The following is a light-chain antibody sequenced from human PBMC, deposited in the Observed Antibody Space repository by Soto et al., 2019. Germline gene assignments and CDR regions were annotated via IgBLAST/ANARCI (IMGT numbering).Light chain of an antibody. CDR3: AAWDDSLNGHVV. CDR2: DNN. J-gene: IGLJ2*01. CDR1: SSNIGSNS. Sequence: QSVLTQPPSESGAPGQRVTISCSGGSSNIGSNSVSWYQQLPGTAPKLLIYDNNQRPSGVPARFSGSKSGTSASLAISGLQSEDEGDYYCAAWDDSLNGHVVFGGGTKLTVL. V-gene: IGLV1-44*01.